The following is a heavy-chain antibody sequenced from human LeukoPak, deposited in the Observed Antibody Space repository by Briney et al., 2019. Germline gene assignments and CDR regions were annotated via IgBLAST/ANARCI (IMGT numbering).Heavy chain of an antibody. CDR2: IYHSGST. J-gene: IGHJ4*02. V-gene: IGHV4-38-2*02. CDR3: ARGRTDCSGGSCYSLTTPYFDY. Sequence: SETLSLTCTVSGYSISSGYYWGWIRQPPGRGLEWIGSIYHSGSTNYNPSLKSRVTISVDTSKNQFSLKLSSVTAADTAVYYCARGRTDCSGGSCYSLTTPYFDYWGQGTLVTVSS. CDR1: GYSISSGYY. D-gene: IGHD2-15*01.